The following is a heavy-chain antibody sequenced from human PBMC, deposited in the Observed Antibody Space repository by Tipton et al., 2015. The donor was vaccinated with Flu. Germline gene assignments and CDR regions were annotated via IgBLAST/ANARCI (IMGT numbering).Heavy chain of an antibody. CDR2: IRPNNGDT. CDR3: ARDCAFSDFERADYFYYYGMDV. V-gene: IGHV1-2*02. Sequence: QLVQSGAEVKKPGASVKVSCKASGYTFTGYDIHWVRQAPGQGLEWMGWIRPNNGDTNYARKFQGRVTMTRDTSISTAYMDLSRLTSDDTAVYYCARDCAFSDFERADYFYYYGMDVWGQGTTVTVSS. J-gene: IGHJ6*02. CDR1: GYTFTGYD. D-gene: IGHD2-21*02.